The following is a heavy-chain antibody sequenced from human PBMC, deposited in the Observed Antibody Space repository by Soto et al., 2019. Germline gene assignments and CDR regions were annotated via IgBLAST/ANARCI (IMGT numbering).Heavy chain of an antibody. CDR2: IYHSGST. J-gene: IGHJ6*02. CDR3: ARKRGGYCSGGSCPTYGMDV. CDR1: GGSISSGGYS. Sequence: QLQLQESGSGLVKPSQTLSLTCAVSGGSISSGGYSWSWIRQPPGKGLEWIGYIYHSGSTYYNPSLKSRVPISVDRSKNQYSLKLSSGTAADTAVYYCARKRGGYCSGGSCPTYGMDVWGQGTTVTVSS. V-gene: IGHV4-30-2*01. D-gene: IGHD2-15*01.